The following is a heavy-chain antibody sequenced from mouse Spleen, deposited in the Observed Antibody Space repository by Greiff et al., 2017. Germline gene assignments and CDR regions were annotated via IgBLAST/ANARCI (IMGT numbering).Heavy chain of an antibody. CDR1: GYTFTDYY. J-gene: IGHJ2*01. D-gene: IGHD4-1*01. Sequence: EVQLQQSGPELVKPGASVKISCKASGYTFTDYYMNWVKQSHGKSLEWIGDINPNNGGTSYNQKFKGKATLTVDKSSSTAYMELRSLTSEDSAVYYCARNWADYWGQGTTLTVSS. CDR3: ARNWADY. CDR2: INPNNGGT. V-gene: IGHV1-26*01.